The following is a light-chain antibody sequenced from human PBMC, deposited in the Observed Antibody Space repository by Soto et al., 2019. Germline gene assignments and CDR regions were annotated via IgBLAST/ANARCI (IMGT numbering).Light chain of an antibody. CDR3: TSYTTSSTWV. CDR2: DVT. Sequence: QSALTQPASVSGSPGQSITISCSGTSSDVGFYNYVSWFQQYPGKAPKLMIFDVTNRPSGVSDRFSGSKSDNTASLTISGLQADDEADYFCTSYTTSSTWVFGGGTKLTVL. CDR1: SSDVGFYNY. V-gene: IGLV2-14*01. J-gene: IGLJ3*02.